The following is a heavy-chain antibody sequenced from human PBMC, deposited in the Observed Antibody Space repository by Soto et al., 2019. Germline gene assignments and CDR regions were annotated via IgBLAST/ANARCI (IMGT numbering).Heavy chain of an antibody. CDR1: GYTFTSYG. D-gene: IGHD2-2*01. J-gene: IGHJ5*02. Sequence: ASVKVSCKASGYTFTSYGISWVRQAPGQGLEWMGWISAYNGNTNYAQKLQGRVTMTTDTSTSTAYMELRSLRSDDTAVYYCARDAAAMPVVVWFDPWGQGTLVTVSS. CDR2: ISAYNGNT. CDR3: ARDAAAMPVVVWFDP. V-gene: IGHV1-18*01.